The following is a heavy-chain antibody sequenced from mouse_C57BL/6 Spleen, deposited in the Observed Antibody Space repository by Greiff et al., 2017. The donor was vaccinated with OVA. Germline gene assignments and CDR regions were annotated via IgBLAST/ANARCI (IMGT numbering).Heavy chain of an antibody. Sequence: QVQLQQSGAELVRPGSSVKLSCKASGYTFTSYWMHWVKQRPIQGLEWIGNIDPSDSETHYNQKFKDKATLTVDKSSSTAYMQLSSLTSEDSAVYDCARSGLGLPWFAYWGQGTLVTVSA. J-gene: IGHJ3*01. CDR2: IDPSDSET. V-gene: IGHV1-52*01. CDR1: GYTFTSYW. CDR3: ARSGLGLPWFAY. D-gene: IGHD3-1*01.